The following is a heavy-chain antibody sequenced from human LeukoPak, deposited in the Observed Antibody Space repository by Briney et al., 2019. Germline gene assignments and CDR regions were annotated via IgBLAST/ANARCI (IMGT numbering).Heavy chain of an antibody. CDR1: GYTFTNYG. D-gene: IGHD3-22*01. Sequence: ASVKVSCKASGYTFTNYGITWVRQAPGQGLEWMGWISAYNGNTKYAQKFQGRVTMTTDTSTTTAYMELRSLRSDDTAVYYCARGFPPRRSYDSSGYYSYFFDYWGQGTLVTVSS. CDR3: ARGFPPRRSYDSSGYYSYFFDY. CDR2: ISAYNGNT. J-gene: IGHJ4*02. V-gene: IGHV1-18*01.